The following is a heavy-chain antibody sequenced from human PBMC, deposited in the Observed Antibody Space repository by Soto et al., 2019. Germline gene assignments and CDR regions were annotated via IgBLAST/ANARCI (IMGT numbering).Heavy chain of an antibody. D-gene: IGHD3-10*01. Sequence: GGSLRLSCAASGFTFSSYAMSWVRQAPGRGLEWVAVICYDGGYRYSGDSIKGRFTISRDNSKNTLYLQMNNLKGDDTAVYYCARDHRGDSMDYWGQGALVTVSS. V-gene: IGHV3-33*08. J-gene: IGHJ4*02. CDR3: ARDHRGDSMDY. CDR1: GFTFSSYA. CDR2: ICYDGGYR.